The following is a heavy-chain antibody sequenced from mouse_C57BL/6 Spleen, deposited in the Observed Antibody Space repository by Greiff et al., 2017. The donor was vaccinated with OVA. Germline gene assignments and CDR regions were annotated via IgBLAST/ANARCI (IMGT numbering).Heavy chain of an antibody. D-gene: IGHD2-4*01. CDR1: GFTFSSYG. V-gene: IGHV5-6*01. CDR3: ARHYDYDDGYYFDY. Sequence: EVKLMESGGDLVKPGGSLKLSCAASGFTFSSYGMSWVRQTPDKRLEWVATISSGGSYTYYPDSVKGRFTISRDNAENTLYLQMSSLKSEDTAMYYCARHYDYDDGYYFDYWGQGTTLTVSS. J-gene: IGHJ2*01. CDR2: ISSGGSYT.